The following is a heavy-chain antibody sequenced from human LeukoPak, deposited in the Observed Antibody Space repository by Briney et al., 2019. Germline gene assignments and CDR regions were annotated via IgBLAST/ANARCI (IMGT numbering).Heavy chain of an antibody. CDR3: ARVGYDSSGYYFDN. V-gene: IGHV1-69*06. CDR1: GGTFSTHP. D-gene: IGHD3-22*01. J-gene: IGHJ4*02. Sequence: SVKVSCKASGGTFSTHPISWVRQAPGQGLEWMGGILPFLGQANFAQTFQDRLTITADKCTTTVYMELSSLRAADTAVYYCARVGYDSSGYYFDNWGQGTLVTVSS. CDR2: ILPFLGQA.